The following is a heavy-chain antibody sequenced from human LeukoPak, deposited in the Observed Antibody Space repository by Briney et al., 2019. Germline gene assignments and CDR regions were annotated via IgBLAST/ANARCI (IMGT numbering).Heavy chain of an antibody. CDR3: ARVPTDDAFDI. Sequence: PSETLSLTCTVSGGSISSSSYYWGWIRQPPGKGLEWIGSIYYSGSTYYNPSLKSRVTISVDTSKNQFSLKLSSVTAADTAVYFCARVPTDDAFDIWGQGTMVTVSS. V-gene: IGHV4-39*07. J-gene: IGHJ3*02. CDR1: GGSISSSSYY. CDR2: IYYSGST.